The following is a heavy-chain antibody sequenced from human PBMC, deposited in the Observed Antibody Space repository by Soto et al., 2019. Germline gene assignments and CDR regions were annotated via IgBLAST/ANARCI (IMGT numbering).Heavy chain of an antibody. CDR3: AKGVKYYYYYYYYMDV. D-gene: IGHD1-26*01. V-gene: IGHV3-23*01. Sequence: GGSLRLSCAASGFTFSSYAMSWVRQAPGKGLEWVSAISGSGGSTYYADSVKGRFTISRDNSKNTLYLQMNSLRAEDTAVYYCAKGVKYYYYYYYYMDVWGKGTTVTVSS. CDR1: GFTFSSYA. CDR2: ISGSGGST. J-gene: IGHJ6*03.